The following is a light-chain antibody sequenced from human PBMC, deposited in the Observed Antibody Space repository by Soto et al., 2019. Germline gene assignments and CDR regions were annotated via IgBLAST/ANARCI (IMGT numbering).Light chain of an antibody. CDR1: QGIGND. J-gene: IGKJ1*01. CDR2: GVS. Sequence: IRLHQSPSSLSASVVARVTFSCRASQGIGNDLGWYQQRPGKPPKVVIYGVSNLQSGVPSRFSGSGSGTEFTLSISSLQPEDFATYYCQQYYSALRPFGPGTKVDIK. V-gene: IGKV1-17*01. CDR3: QQYYSALRP.